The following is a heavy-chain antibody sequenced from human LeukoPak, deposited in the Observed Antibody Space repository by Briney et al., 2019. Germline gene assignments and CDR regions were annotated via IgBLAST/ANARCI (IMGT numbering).Heavy chain of an antibody. CDR2: IIPIFCKA. Sequence: TFISXGXXXVRQAPXXGVXXIGGIIPIFCKANNAQKFQGRGRITTEETKNKDYMEMSSLRSEDTAVYYCAPSPHSSGSSDYWGQGTLVTVSS. CDR1: TFISXG. J-gene: IGHJ4*02. V-gene: IGHV1-69*05. CDR3: APSPHSSGSSDY. D-gene: IGHD3-3*01.